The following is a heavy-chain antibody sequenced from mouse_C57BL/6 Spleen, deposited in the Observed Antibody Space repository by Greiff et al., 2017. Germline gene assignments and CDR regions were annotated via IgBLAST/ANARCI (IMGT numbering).Heavy chain of an antibody. D-gene: IGHD2-4*01. CDR2: ISSGGSYT. Sequence: EVKLVESGGDLVKPGGSLKLSCAASGFTFSSYGMSWVRQTPDKRLEWVATISSGGSYTYYPDSVKGRFTISRDNDKNTLYLQMSSLKSEDTAMYYCGRGITRAMEYWGQGTSVTVSS. V-gene: IGHV5-6*01. CDR1: GFTFSSYG. CDR3: GRGITRAMEY. J-gene: IGHJ4*01.